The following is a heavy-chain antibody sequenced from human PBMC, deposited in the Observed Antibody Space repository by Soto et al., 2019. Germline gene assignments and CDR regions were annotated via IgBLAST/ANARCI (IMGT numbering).Heavy chain of an antibody. CDR3: AREVENYGDAFDI. D-gene: IGHD4-17*01. J-gene: IGHJ3*02. CDR2: IYYSGST. CDR1: GGSISSGGYY. V-gene: IGHV4-31*03. Sequence: PSETLSLTCTVSGGSISSGGYYWSWIRQHPGKGLEWIGYIYYSGSTYYNPSLKSRVTISVDTPKNQFSLKLSSVTAADTAVYYVAREVENYGDAFDIRGQGTMDTVSS.